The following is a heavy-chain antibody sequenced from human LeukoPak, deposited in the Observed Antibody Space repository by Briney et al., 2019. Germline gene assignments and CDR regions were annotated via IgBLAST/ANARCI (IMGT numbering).Heavy chain of an antibody. V-gene: IGHV3-7*01. Sequence: GGSLRLSCAASGFTFSSYWMSWVRQAPGKGLEWVANIKQDGSEKYYVDSVKGRFTISRDNAKNSLYLQMNSLRAEDTAVYYCAREAWEYQLLNAFDIWGQGTMVTVSS. D-gene: IGHD2-2*01. CDR1: GFTFSSYW. CDR2: IKQDGSEK. J-gene: IGHJ3*02. CDR3: AREAWEYQLLNAFDI.